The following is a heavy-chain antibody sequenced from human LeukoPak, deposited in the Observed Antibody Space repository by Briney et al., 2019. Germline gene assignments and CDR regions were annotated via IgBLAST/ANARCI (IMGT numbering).Heavy chain of an antibody. CDR3: AKDRAAAAGIEYFDY. Sequence: RGSLRLSCAASGFTLSSYAMSWVRQAPGKGLEWVSAISDSGNTHHADSVKGRFTISRDNSKNTLYLQMNSLRAEDTAVYYCAKDRAAAAGIEYFDYWGQGTLVTVSS. J-gene: IGHJ4*02. CDR1: GFTLSSYA. D-gene: IGHD6-13*01. CDR2: ISDSGNT. V-gene: IGHV3-23*01.